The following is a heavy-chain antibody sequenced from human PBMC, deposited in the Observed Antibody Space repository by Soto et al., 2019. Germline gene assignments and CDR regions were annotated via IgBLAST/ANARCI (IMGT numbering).Heavy chain of an antibody. J-gene: IGHJ2*01. D-gene: IGHD3-22*01. CDR3: ARDTGNSSRYYHYWYFDL. CDR2: IIPIFGTA. Sequence: GXSVKVSCNASGGPFISYAISWGRQAPGQGLEWMGGIIPIFGTANYAQKFQGRVTITADESTSTAYMELSSLRSEDTAVYYCARDTGNSSRYYHYWYFDLSGRGTLVTVSS. V-gene: IGHV1-69*01. CDR1: GGPFISYA.